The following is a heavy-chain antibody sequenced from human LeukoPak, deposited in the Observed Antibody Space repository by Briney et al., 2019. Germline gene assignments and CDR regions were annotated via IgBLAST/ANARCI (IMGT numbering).Heavy chain of an antibody. CDR1: GYSFTNYW. CDR3: ALHPARGSGSLDY. CDR2: IYPGDSAT. V-gene: IGHV5-51*01. J-gene: IGHJ4*02. Sequence: GESLKISCKGSGYSFTNYWIGWVRQMPGKGLEWMGIIYPGDSATTYSPSFQGQITISADKSISTAYLQWSSLKASDTAIYYCALHPARGSGSLDYWGQGTLVTVSS. D-gene: IGHD3-10*01.